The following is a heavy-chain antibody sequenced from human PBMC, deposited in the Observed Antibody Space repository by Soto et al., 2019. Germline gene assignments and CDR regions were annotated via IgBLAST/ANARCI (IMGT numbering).Heavy chain of an antibody. J-gene: IGHJ6*02. CDR3: LTIFGVVLRMDV. CDR2: INPSGGST. V-gene: IGHV1-46*01. Sequence: GASVKVSCKASGYTFTSYYMHWVRQAPGQGLEWMGIINPSGGSTSYAQKFQGRVTMTRDTSTSTVYMELSSLRSEDTAVYYCLTIFGVVLRMDVWGQGTTVTVSS. D-gene: IGHD3-3*01. CDR1: GYTFTSYY.